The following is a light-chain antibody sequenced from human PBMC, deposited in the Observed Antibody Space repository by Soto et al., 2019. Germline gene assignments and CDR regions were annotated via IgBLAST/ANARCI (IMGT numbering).Light chain of an antibody. J-gene: IGKJ4*01. CDR3: QQYDSYPLT. V-gene: IGKV1-5*01. CDR2: DVS. Sequence: DVNMTLSPSTLSATVIDIVTITVRASQSINNLLAWYQQKPGKAPKFLIYDVSTLESGVPSRFSGSGSGTEFTLTISSLQPEDFATYYCQQYDSYPLTFGGGTKVDIK. CDR1: QSINNL.